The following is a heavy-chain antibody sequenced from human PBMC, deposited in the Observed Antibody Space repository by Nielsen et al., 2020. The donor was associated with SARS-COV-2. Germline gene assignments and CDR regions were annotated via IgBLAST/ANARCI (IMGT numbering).Heavy chain of an antibody. CDR3: ARGFYDFWSGYYVSYFDY. J-gene: IGHJ4*02. CDR1: GFTFSSYA. CDR2: ISYDGSNK. V-gene: IGHV3-30*04. Sequence: GESLKISCAASGFTFSSYAMNWVRQAPGKGLEWVAVISYDGSNKYYADSVKGRFTISRDNSKNTLYLQMNSLRAEDTAVYYCARGFYDFWSGYYVSYFDYWGQGTLVTVSS. D-gene: IGHD3-3*01.